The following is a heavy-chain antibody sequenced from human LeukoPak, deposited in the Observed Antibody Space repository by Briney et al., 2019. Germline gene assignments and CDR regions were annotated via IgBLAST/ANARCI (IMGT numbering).Heavy chain of an antibody. J-gene: IGHJ5*02. CDR3: AHMSIGGLFDP. CDR2: IFWDDGN. CDR1: GLSLSTSGVG. D-gene: IGHD3-10*01. Sequence: SGPPLVKPTQTLTLTCTFSGLSLSTSGVGVGWIRQPPGKALEWLALIFWDDGNRYSPSLKSRLIITKDTSKNQVVLTMTNMDPVDTATYYCAHMSIGGLFDPWGQGTLVTVSS. V-gene: IGHV2-5*02.